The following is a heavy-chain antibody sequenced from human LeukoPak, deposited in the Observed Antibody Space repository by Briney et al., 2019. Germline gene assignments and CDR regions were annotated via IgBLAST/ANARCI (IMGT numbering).Heavy chain of an antibody. V-gene: IGHV4-34*01. CDR3: ARTPSFITLNDAFDI. CDR1: GGSFSGYY. D-gene: IGHD3-22*01. Sequence: PSETLSLTCAVYGGSFSGYYWSWIRQPPGKGVEWSGEINHSGSTNYNPSLKSRVTISVDTSKNQFSLKLSSVTAADTAVYYCARTPSFITLNDAFDIWGQGTMVTVSS. J-gene: IGHJ3*02. CDR2: INHSGST.